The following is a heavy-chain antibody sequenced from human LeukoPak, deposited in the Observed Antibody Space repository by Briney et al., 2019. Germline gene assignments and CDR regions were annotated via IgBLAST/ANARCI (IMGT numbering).Heavy chain of an antibody. CDR3: AREVTGTMVRGGTDYFDY. CDR2: ISAYNGNT. V-gene: IGHV1-18*01. D-gene: IGHD1-7*01. Sequence: ASVKVSCKASGYTFTSYGISWVRQAPGQGLEWMGWISAYNGNTNYAQKLQGRVTMTTDTSTSTAYMELRSLRSDDTAVYYCAREVTGTMVRGGTDYFDYWGQGTPVTVSS. J-gene: IGHJ4*02. CDR1: GYTFTSYG.